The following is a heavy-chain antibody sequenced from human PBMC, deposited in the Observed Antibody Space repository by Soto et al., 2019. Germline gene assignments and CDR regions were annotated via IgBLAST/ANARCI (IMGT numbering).Heavy chain of an antibody. D-gene: IGHD3-3*01. Sequence: SETLSLTCAVYGGSFSGYYWSWIRQPPGKGLEWIGEINHSGSTNYNPSLKSRVTISVDKSKNQFSLKLSSVTAADTAVYYCASGLDFWSGSGYYFDYWGQGTLVTVSS. V-gene: IGHV4-34*01. CDR2: INHSGST. CDR3: ASGLDFWSGSGYYFDY. CDR1: GGSFSGYY. J-gene: IGHJ4*02.